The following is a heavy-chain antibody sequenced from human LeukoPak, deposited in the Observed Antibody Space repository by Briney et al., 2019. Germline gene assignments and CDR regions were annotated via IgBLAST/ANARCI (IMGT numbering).Heavy chain of an antibody. D-gene: IGHD1-26*01. Sequence: GGSLRLSCAASGFTFSSYSMNWVRQAPGKGLEWVSSISSSSSYIYYADSVKGRFTISRDNSKNTLYLQMNSLRAEDTAVYYCAKASSGSFYVYWGQGTLVTVSS. CDR3: AKASSGSFYVY. CDR2: ISSSSSYI. J-gene: IGHJ4*02. CDR1: GFTFSSYS. V-gene: IGHV3-21*04.